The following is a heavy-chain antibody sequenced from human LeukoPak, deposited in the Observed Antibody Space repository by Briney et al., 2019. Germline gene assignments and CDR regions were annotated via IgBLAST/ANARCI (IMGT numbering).Heavy chain of an antibody. CDR1: GYTLRNYD. D-gene: IGHD3-10*01. CDR2: MNPDSGNS. CDR3: ARQGLFRGVSQPYFDL. V-gene: IGHV1-8*01. J-gene: IGHJ4*02. Sequence: ASVKVSCKASGYTLRNYDFIWVRQATGQGLEWMGWMNPDSGNSGSAQKFQGGLSMTRDTSTRTAQMELSSLRSEDTAVYYCARQGLFRGVSQPYFDLWGQGTLIIVSS.